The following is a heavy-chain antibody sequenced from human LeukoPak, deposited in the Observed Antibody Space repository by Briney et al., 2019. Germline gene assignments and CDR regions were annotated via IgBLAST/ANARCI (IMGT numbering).Heavy chain of an antibody. CDR1: GFTFSSYS. Sequence: TGGSLRLSCAASGFTFSSYSMNWVRQAPGKGLEWVSSISSSSSYIHYADSVKGRFTISRDNAKNSLYLQMNSLRAEDTAVYYCASPLYSSSSVWGQGTLVTVSS. CDR2: ISSSSSYI. D-gene: IGHD6-6*01. CDR3: ASPLYSSSSV. J-gene: IGHJ4*02. V-gene: IGHV3-21*01.